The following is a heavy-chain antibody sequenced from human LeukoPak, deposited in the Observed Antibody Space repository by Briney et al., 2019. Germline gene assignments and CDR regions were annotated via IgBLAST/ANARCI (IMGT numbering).Heavy chain of an antibody. V-gene: IGHV3-23*01. Sequence: GGSLRLSCAASGFTFSSYAMSWVRPAPGKGLEWVSAISGSGGSTYYADSVKGRFTISRDNSKNTLYLQMNSLRAEDTAVYYCAKERENSYGFTAPFDYWGQGTLVTVSS. CDR3: AKERENSYGFTAPFDY. J-gene: IGHJ4*02. D-gene: IGHD5-18*01. CDR1: GFTFSSYA. CDR2: ISGSGGST.